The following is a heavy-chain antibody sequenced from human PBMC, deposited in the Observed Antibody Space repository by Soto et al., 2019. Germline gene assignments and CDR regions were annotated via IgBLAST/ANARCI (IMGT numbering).Heavy chain of an antibody. V-gene: IGHV4-31*03. CDR2: IYYSGST. J-gene: IGHJ4*02. D-gene: IGHD3-22*01. Sequence: QVQLQESGPGLVKPSQTLSLTCTVSGGSISSGGYYWSWIRQHQGKGLEWIGYIYYSGSTYYNPSLKSRVTLSVDTSKNQFSLKLSSVTAADTAVYYCAREISYYDSSGYYYVYFDYWGQGTLVTVSS. CDR3: AREISYYDSSGYYYVYFDY. CDR1: GGSISSGGYY.